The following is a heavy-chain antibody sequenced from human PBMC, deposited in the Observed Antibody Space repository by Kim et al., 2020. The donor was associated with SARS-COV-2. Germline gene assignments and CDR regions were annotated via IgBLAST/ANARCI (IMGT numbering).Heavy chain of an antibody. CDR2: ISYDGSHK. V-gene: IGHV3-30*18. CDR1: GFSFSSYG. D-gene: IGHD1-26*01. Sequence: GGSLRLSCAASGFSFSSYGIHWVRQAPGKGLEWLTVISYDGSHKNYAESVKGQFTISRDNSKNTLYLQMNSLRVEDTAVYYCANSFSGSYFGYDSWGQGALVTVSS. J-gene: IGHJ4*02. CDR3: ANSFSGSYFGYDS.